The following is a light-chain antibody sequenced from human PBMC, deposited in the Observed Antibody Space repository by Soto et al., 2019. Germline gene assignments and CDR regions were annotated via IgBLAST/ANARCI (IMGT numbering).Light chain of an antibody. J-gene: IGKJ1*01. CDR2: DAS. CDR3: QQFAASPRT. Sequence: EIVLTQSPATLSLSPGERATLSCRASQSVSSYLAWYQQKPGQAPRLLIYDASNRATGISARFSGSGSGTDFTLTISSLEPEDFAVYYCQQFAASPRTFGQGTTVEIK. V-gene: IGKV3-11*01. CDR1: QSVSSY.